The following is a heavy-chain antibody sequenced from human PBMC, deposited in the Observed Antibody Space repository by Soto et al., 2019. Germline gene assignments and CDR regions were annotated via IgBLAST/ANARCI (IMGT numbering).Heavy chain of an antibody. Sequence: DVQLVESGGGLVQPGRSLRLSCAASGFTFDDYAMHWVRQAPGKGLEWVSGISWNSGSIGYADSVKGRFTISRDNAKNSLYLQMNSLRAEDTALYYCAKGYCSGGSCYSDAFDIWGQGTMVTVSS. V-gene: IGHV3-9*01. CDR1: GFTFDDYA. D-gene: IGHD2-15*01. J-gene: IGHJ3*02. CDR2: ISWNSGSI. CDR3: AKGYCSGGSCYSDAFDI.